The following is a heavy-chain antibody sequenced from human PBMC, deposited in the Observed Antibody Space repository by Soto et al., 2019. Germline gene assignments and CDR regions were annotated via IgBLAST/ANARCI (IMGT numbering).Heavy chain of an antibody. CDR2: ISPNSGAT. Sequence: QVQLVQSEGELRQPGASVTVSCRASGYTFTSYGIIWVRQAPGQGLEWMGYISPNSGATTYAQNLQGRLTLTTDTSTSTAYMELRRLSSDDTAIYYGVREMWTRSGPQNFFDYWGLGALVTVSS. CDR3: VREMWTRSGPQNFFDY. J-gene: IGHJ4*02. V-gene: IGHV1-18*01. CDR1: GYTFTSYG. D-gene: IGHD6-25*01.